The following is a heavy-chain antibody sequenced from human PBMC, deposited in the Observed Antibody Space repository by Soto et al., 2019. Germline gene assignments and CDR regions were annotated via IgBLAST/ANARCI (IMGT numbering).Heavy chain of an antibody. CDR1: GFTFSSYA. J-gene: IGHJ6*02. CDR3: ANLEWLLPYGMDV. D-gene: IGHD3-22*01. CDR2: ISGSGGST. Sequence: GGSLRLSCAASGFTFSSYAMSWVRQAPGKGLEWVSAISGSGGSTYYADSVKGRFTISRDNSKNTLYLQMNSLRAEDTAVYYCANLEWLLPYGMDVWGQGTTVTVSS. V-gene: IGHV3-23*01.